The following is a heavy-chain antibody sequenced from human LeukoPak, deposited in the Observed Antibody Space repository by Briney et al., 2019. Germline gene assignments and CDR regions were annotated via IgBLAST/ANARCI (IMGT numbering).Heavy chain of an antibody. CDR1: GFTVNSNY. CDR3: ASGLELDF. J-gene: IGHJ4*02. V-gene: IGHV3-53*01. CDR2: IYSAGNT. D-gene: IGHD2-2*03. Sequence: GGSLRLSCAASGFTVNSNYMSWVRQAPGKGLEWVSIIYSAGNTYYADSVKGRFTISRDNSKNTLYLQMNSLRAEDTAVYYCASGLELDFWGQGTLVTVSS.